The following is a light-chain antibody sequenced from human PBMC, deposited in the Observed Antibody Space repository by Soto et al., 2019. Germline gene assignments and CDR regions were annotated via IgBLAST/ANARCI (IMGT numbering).Light chain of an antibody. Sequence: DIQMTQSPSTLSASVGDRVTITCRASQSISSWLAWYQQKPGKAPKLLIYDASSLESGVPSRFSGSRSGTEFTLTISSLQSEDFAVYYCQQYNNWPPGTFGGGTKVDIK. J-gene: IGKJ4*01. V-gene: IGKV1-5*01. CDR1: QSISSW. CDR2: DAS. CDR3: QQYNNWPPGT.